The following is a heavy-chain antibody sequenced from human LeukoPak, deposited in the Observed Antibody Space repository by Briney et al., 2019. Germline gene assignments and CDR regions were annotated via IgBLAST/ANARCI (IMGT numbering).Heavy chain of an antibody. V-gene: IGHV3-23*01. CDR2: ISDSGGI. CDR3: AKGIAAGGTPSFDY. Sequence: TGGSLRLSCGASGFTFSSYAMSWVRQAPGKGLEWVSGISDSGGIYYLDSVKGRFTISRDNSKNMLHLEMNSLKVEDTAIYYCAKGIAAGGTPSFDYWGQGILVSVSS. D-gene: IGHD6-13*01. CDR1: GFTFSSYA. J-gene: IGHJ4*02.